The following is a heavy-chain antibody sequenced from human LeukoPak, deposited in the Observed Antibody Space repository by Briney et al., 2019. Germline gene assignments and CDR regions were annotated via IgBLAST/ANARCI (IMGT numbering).Heavy chain of an antibody. Sequence: PGGSLRLSCAASGFTFSTYSMNWVRQAPGKGLEWVSSISSGSSYIYYADSVKGRFTISRDNAKNSLYLQMNSLRAEDTAVYSCARGGNYYDSSGSFDYWGQGTLVTVSS. V-gene: IGHV3-21*01. J-gene: IGHJ4*02. CDR3: ARGGNYYDSSGSFDY. D-gene: IGHD3-22*01. CDR2: ISSGSSYI. CDR1: GFTFSTYS.